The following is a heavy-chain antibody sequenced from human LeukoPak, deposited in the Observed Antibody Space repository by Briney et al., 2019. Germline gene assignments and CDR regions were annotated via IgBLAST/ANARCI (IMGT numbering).Heavy chain of an antibody. CDR3: AKDRGSSSWYVVDYYGMDV. D-gene: IGHD6-13*01. CDR2: ISYDGSNK. J-gene: IGHJ6*02. Sequence: GGSLRLSCAASGFTFSSYGMHWVRQAPGKGLEWVAVISYDGSNKYYADSVKGRFTISRDNSKNTLYLQMNSLRAEDTAVYYCAKDRGSSSWYVVDYYGMDVWGQGTTVTVSS. CDR1: GFTFSSYG. V-gene: IGHV3-30*18.